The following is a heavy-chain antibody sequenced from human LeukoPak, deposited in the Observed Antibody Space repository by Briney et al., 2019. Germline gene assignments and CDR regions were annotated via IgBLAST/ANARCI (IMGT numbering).Heavy chain of an antibody. D-gene: IGHD5-24*01. CDR3: ARGKRWLQWSI. J-gene: IGHJ3*02. Sequence: GSLRLSCAASGFTVSSNYMSWVRQAPGKGLEWIGEINHSGSTNYNPSLKSRVTISVDTFKNQFSLKLSSVTAADTAVYYCARGKRWLQWSIWGQGTMVTVSS. CDR1: GFTVSSNY. CDR2: INHSGST. V-gene: IGHV4-34*01.